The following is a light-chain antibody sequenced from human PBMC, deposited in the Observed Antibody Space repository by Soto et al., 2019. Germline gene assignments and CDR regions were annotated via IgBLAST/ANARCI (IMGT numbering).Light chain of an antibody. CDR2: EVT. J-gene: IGLJ2*01. CDR1: SSDIGGYNY. Sequence: QSALTQPPSASGSPGQSVTISCTGTSSDIGGYNYVSWYQQHPGKVPKLMIFEVTKRPSGVPDRFSGSKSGNTASLTVSGLHAEDEADYYCNSYAGSGTVVFGGRTKLTVL. V-gene: IGLV2-8*01. CDR3: NSYAGSGTVV.